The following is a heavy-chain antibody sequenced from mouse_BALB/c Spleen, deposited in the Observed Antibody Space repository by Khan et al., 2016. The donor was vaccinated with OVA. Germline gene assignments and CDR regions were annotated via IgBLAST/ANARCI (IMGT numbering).Heavy chain of an antibody. J-gene: IGHJ2*01. CDR2: INPSSGHT. V-gene: IGHV1-7*01. CDR1: GYSFSNYW. Sequence: QVQLKESGAELAKPGASVKMSCKASGYSFSNYWIHWVKQRPGQGLEWLGYINPSSGHTYYTQTFNDKATLTTDKSSSTAYMQLSSLTSEDAAVYYCARDRIDYWGQGTTLTVSS. CDR3: ARDRIDY.